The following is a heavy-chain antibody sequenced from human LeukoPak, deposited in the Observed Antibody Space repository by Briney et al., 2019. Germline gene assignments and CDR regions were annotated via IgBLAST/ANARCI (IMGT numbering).Heavy chain of an antibody. V-gene: IGHV3-23*01. D-gene: IGHD3-22*01. CDR3: ARASTYYYDSSGYSDY. Sequence: GGSLRLSCAASGFTFSSYAMSWVRQAPGKGLEWVSAISGSGGSTYYADSVKGRFTISRDNSKNTLYLQMNSLRAEDTAVYYCARASTYYYDSSGYSDYWGQGTLVTVSS. CDR2: ISGSGGST. J-gene: IGHJ4*02. CDR1: GFTFSSYA.